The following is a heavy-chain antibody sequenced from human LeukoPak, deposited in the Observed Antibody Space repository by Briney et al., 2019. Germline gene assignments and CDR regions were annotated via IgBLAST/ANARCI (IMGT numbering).Heavy chain of an antibody. V-gene: IGHV1-46*01. CDR3: ARDSCGGVCYPSGGDYYMDV. CDR1: GYTFTSYY. J-gene: IGHJ6*03. Sequence: ASVKVSCKASGYTFTSYYMHWVRQAPGQGLEWMGIINPSGGSTSYAQKFQGRVTMTRDMSTSTVYMELSSLRSEDTAVYYCARDSCGGVCYPSGGDYYMDVWGKGTTATVSS. CDR2: INPSGGST. D-gene: IGHD2-21*02.